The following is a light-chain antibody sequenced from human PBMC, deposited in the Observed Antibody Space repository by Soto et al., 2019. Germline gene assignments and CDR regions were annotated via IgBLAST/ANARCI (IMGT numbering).Light chain of an antibody. J-gene: IGKJ1*01. CDR1: QSVNPYY. Sequence: EIVLTQSPGTLSLSPGERATLSCRASQSVNPYYLAWYQQKPGQAPRLLIYSASSRATGIPDRFSGSGSGPDFTLTISRLEPEDFVVYYCQYYGSSPWTFGQGIKVEIK. CDR3: QYYGSSPWT. V-gene: IGKV3-20*01. CDR2: SAS.